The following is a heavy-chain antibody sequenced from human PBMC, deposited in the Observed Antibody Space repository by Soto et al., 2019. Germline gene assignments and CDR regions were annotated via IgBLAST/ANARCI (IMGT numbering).Heavy chain of an antibody. Sequence: GGSLRLSCTASGFTFRSYGMHWVRQAPGKGLEWVAVIYYENKHYADSLRGRFTISRDNSKNTLFLQMNSLRAEDTAVYYCARGLGACINSVCYTNLDDWGKGTLVTVSS. V-gene: IGHV3-33*01. CDR1: GFTFRSYG. CDR3: ARGLGACINSVCYTNLDD. CDR2: IYYENK. D-gene: IGHD2-8*01. J-gene: IGHJ4*02.